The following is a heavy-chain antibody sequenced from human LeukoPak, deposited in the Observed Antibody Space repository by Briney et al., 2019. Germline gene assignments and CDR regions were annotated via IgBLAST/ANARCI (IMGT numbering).Heavy chain of an antibody. V-gene: IGHV4-39*01. CDR2: HYYSRST. D-gene: IGHD3-9*01. J-gene: IGHJ4*02. CDR3: ARHRAGYHLDW. CDR1: GASINSSGYY. Sequence: PSETLSLTCTVSGASINSSGYYWGWIRQPPGKGLEWIGSHYYSRSTYYNPSLKSRVTISVDTSKNHFSLKLNSVTAADTAVYYCARHRAGYHLDWWGQGTLVTVSS.